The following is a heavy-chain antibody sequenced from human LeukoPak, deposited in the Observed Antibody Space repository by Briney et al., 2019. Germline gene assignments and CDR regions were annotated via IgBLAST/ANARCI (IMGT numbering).Heavy chain of an antibody. Sequence: GGSLRLSCIASGFTFRSYGMHWVRQAPGKGLEWVAFIKNDGSNEYYGDSVKGRFTVSRDNSKNTLYLQMNSLKGEDTAVYYCAREDNWNYFDYWGQGTLVTVSS. D-gene: IGHD1-20*01. V-gene: IGHV3-30*02. J-gene: IGHJ4*02. CDR1: GFTFRSYG. CDR2: IKNDGSNE. CDR3: AREDNWNYFDY.